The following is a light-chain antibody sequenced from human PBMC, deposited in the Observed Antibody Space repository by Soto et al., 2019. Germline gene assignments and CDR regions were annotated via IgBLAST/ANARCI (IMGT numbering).Light chain of an antibody. CDR2: EVS. J-gene: IGLJ3*02. CDR1: SSDVGGYNY. CDR3: SSYTSNRTLV. Sequence: QSALTQPASVSGSPGQSITISCTGTSSDVGGYNYVSWYQQHPGKAPKLMIYEVSERPSGVSNRFSGSNSGNTASLTISGLQAEDEADYFCSSYTSNRTLVFGGGTKLTVL. V-gene: IGLV2-14*01.